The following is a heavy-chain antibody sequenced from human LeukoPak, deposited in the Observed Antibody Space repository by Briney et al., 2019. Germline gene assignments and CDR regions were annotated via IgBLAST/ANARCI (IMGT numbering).Heavy chain of an antibody. CDR2: IHITGST. J-gene: IGHJ3*02. CDR1: GGSIGTYY. Sequence: PETLSLTCTVSGGSIGTYYWSWIRQPAGKGLEWIGRIHITGSTNYNPSLKSRVAMSLDTSKNQFFLKLNSLTAADTAVYYCARVGLLAFDIWGQGTMVTVSS. D-gene: IGHD2-21*02. V-gene: IGHV4-4*07. CDR3: ARVGLLAFDI.